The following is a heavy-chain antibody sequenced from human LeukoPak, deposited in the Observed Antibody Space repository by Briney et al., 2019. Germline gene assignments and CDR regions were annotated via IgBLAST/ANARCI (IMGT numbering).Heavy chain of an antibody. CDR3: ARDKFRIFGVVIISNDAFDI. V-gene: IGHV4-39*07. CDR2: IYSSGST. CDR1: GASISSGSNY. J-gene: IGHJ3*02. Sequence: SETLSLTCSVSGASISSGSNYWGWIRQPPGKTLEWIGSIYSSGSTYYNSSLQSRVIIIIDTPKNHFSLTLSSVTAADTAVYYCARDKFRIFGVVIISNDAFDIWGQGTMVTVSS. D-gene: IGHD3-3*01.